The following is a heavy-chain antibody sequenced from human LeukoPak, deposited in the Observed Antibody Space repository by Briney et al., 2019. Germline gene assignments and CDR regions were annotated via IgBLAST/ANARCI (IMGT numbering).Heavy chain of an antibody. CDR2: IKEDGSEK. J-gene: IGHJ4*02. CDR3: ARWDILTGYFDS. Sequence: GGSLRLSCATPGFTFSRYWMHWVRQAPGKGLQWVANIKEDGSEKYYVDSVKGRFTISRDNAKSSLYLQMNSLRAEDTAVYYCARWDILTGYFDSWGQGTRVTVSS. D-gene: IGHD3-9*01. CDR1: GFTFSRYW. V-gene: IGHV3-7*02.